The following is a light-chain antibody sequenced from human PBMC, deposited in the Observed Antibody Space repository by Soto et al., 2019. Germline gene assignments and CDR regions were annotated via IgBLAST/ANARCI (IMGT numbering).Light chain of an antibody. CDR1: QSVSRK. V-gene: IGKV3-20*01. J-gene: IGKJ4*01. Sequence: EIVMTQSPATLSVSPGERATLSCRASQSVSRKLAWYQQTRGQAPRLLIYGASSRATGIPDRFSGSGSGTDFTLTISRLEPEDFAVYYCQQYGSSPRLTFGGGTKVDIK. CDR3: QQYGSSPRLT. CDR2: GAS.